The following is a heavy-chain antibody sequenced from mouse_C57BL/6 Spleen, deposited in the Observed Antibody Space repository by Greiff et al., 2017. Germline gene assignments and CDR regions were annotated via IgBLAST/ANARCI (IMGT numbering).Heavy chain of an antibody. CDR3: AVYGDLDY. Sequence: VQLQQPVAELVRPGSSVKLSCKASGYTFTSYWMHWVKQRPIQGLEWIGNIDPSDSETHYNQKFKDKATLTVDKSSSTAYMQLSSLTSEDSAVYYCAVYGDLDYWGQGTTLTVSS. CDR2: IDPSDSET. D-gene: IGHD1-1*01. J-gene: IGHJ2*01. CDR1: GYTFTSYW. V-gene: IGHV1-52*01.